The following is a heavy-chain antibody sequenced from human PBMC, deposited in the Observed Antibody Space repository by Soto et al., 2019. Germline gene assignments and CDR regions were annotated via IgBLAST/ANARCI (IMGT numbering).Heavy chain of an antibody. CDR3: ARVYCSGGSCYLDAFDI. D-gene: IGHD2-15*01. V-gene: IGHV1-69*02. Sequence: ASVKVSCKASGGTFSSYTISWVRQAPGQGLEWMGRIIPILGIANYAQKFQGRVTITADKSTSTAYMELSSLRSEDTAVYYCARVYCSGGSCYLDAFDIWGQGTMVTVSS. CDR2: IIPILGIA. CDR1: GGTFSSYT. J-gene: IGHJ3*02.